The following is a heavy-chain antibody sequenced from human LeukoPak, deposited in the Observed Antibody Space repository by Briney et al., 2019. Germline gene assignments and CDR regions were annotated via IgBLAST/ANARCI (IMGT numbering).Heavy chain of an antibody. Sequence: GGSLRLSCAASGFTFSSYAMHWVRQAPGKGLEWVAVMSYDGINKYYADSVKGRFTISRDNSKNTLYLQMNSLRAEDTAVYYCARAFGELSNIWGQGTMVTVSS. J-gene: IGHJ3*02. CDR2: MSYDGINK. CDR1: GFTFSSYA. D-gene: IGHD3-10*01. CDR3: ARAFGELSNI. V-gene: IGHV3-30-3*01.